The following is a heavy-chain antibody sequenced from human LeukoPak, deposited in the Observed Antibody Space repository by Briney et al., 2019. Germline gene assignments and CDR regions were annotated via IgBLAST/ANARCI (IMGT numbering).Heavy chain of an antibody. CDR1: AFTFRSYA. D-gene: IGHD3-3*01. Sequence: GGSLRLSCAASAFTFRSYAMSWVRQAPGKGLEWLSVVSGSGGSTYYADSVKGRFTISRDNSKDTLYLQMNSLRAEDTAVYYCAKDENFNWFDTWGQGTLVTVSS. J-gene: IGHJ5*02. CDR2: VSGSGGST. CDR3: AKDENFNWFDT. V-gene: IGHV3-23*01.